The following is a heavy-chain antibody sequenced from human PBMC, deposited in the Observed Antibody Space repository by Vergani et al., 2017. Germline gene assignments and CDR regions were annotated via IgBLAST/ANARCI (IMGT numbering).Heavy chain of an antibody. CDR1: GYTFTGYY. V-gene: IGHV1-2*02. J-gene: IGHJ2*01. Sequence: QVQLVQSGAEVKKPGASVKVSCKASGYTFTGYYMHWVRQAPGQGLEWMGWINPNSGGTNYAQKFQGRVTMTRDTSISTAYMGLSRLRSDDTAVYYCARKARADWGSWYFDLWGRGTLVTVSS. CDR3: ARKARADWGSWYFDL. D-gene: IGHD7-27*01. CDR2: INPNSGGT.